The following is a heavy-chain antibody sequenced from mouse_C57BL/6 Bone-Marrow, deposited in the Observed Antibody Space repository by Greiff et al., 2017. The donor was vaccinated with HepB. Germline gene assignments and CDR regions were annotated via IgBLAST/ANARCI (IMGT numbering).Heavy chain of an antibody. V-gene: IGHV1-66*01. D-gene: IGHD3-1*01. CDR1: GYSFTSYY. J-gene: IGHJ1*03. CDR2: IYPGSGNT. Sequence: VQGVESGPELVKPGASVKISCKASGYSFTSYYIHWVKQRPGQGLEWIGWIYPGSGNTKYNEKFKGKATLTADTSSSTAYMQLSSLTSEDSAVYYCARSGYPNWYFDVWGTGTTVTVSS. CDR3: ARSGYPNWYFDV.